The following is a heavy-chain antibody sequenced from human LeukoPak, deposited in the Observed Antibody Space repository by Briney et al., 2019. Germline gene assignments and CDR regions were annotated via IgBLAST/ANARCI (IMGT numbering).Heavy chain of an antibody. CDR2: INGGGVNT. J-gene: IGHJ4*02. CDR3: AKDLYSNYGPADY. V-gene: IGHV3-23*01. Sequence: GGSLRLSCAASGFTFTSYSMNWVRQAPGKGLEWVSTINGGGVNTHYADSVGGRFTISRDNSKNTLFLQMNSLRDEDTAVYYCAKDLYSNYGPADYWGQGNLVTVSS. D-gene: IGHD4-11*01. CDR1: GFTFTSYS.